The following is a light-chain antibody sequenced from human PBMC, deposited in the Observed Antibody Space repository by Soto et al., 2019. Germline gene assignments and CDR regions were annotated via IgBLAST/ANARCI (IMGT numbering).Light chain of an antibody. J-gene: IGKJ1*01. CDR1: ETVRNNY. V-gene: IGKV3-20*01. CDR3: QQYRDLPQT. CDR2: NSS. Sequence: EIVLTQSPGTLSLSPGERATLSCRASETVRNNYLAWYQQKPGQAPRLLIYNSSTRPAGIPDRFSGSGSGPDFTLTISRLEPGDFALYSCQQYRDLPQTFGQGTRVEIK.